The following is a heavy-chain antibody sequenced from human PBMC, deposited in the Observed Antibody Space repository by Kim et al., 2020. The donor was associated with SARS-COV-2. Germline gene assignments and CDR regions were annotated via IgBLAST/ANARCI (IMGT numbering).Heavy chain of an antibody. CDR1: GGSFSGYY. Sequence: SETLSLTCAVYGGSFSGYYWSWIRQPPGKGLEWIGEINHSGSTNYNPSLKSRVTISVDTSKNQFSLKLSSVSAADTAVYYCARASRQWLVRPIFYYFDYWGQGTLGTVSS. J-gene: IGHJ4*02. CDR2: INHSGST. CDR3: ARASRQWLVRPIFYYFDY. V-gene: IGHV4-34*01. D-gene: IGHD6-19*01.